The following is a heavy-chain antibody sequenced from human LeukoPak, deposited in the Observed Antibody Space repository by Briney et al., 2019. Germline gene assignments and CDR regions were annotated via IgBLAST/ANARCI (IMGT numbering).Heavy chain of an antibody. Sequence: SETLSLTCTVSGVSISSSTYYWGWIRQPPGKGLGWIGSLYYSGSTYYSPSLRSRVTISLDTSKNQFSLKLSSVTAADTAVYYCARPNSRGWYGGSFDVWGQGRMVTVSS. D-gene: IGHD6-19*01. CDR3: ARPNSRGWYGGSFDV. CDR2: LYYSGST. J-gene: IGHJ3*01. CDR1: GVSISSSTYY. V-gene: IGHV4-39*01.